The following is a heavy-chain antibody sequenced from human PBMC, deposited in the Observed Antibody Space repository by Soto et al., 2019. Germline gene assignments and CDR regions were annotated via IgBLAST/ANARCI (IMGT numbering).Heavy chain of an antibody. CDR1: GAPITTTKW. CDR3: ATQTISYTWGV. CDR2: LSRGDER. D-gene: IGHD3-16*01. J-gene: IGHJ6*02. Sequence: QVQLQESGPGLVKPSETLSLTCTVSGAPITTTKWWAWVRLPPGKGLEWIGELSRGDERSSNPSLEGRFTMSLDKSNNHISLKLTSVTSAVTAIYYCATQTISYTWGVWGRGTSVTVSS. V-gene: IGHV4-4*02.